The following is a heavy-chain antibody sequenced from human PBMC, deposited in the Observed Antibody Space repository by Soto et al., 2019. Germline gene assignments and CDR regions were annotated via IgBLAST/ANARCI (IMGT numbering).Heavy chain of an antibody. CDR1: GGSISSGGYF. CDR2: IYHSGST. Sequence: SETLSLTCAVSGGSISSGGYFWSWIRQPPGKGLEWIGYIYHSGSTYYNPSLKSRVSISVDRSKNQFSLKLTSVTAADTAVYYCAEGGLAFDYWGQGTLVTVSS. CDR3: AEGGLAFDY. D-gene: IGHD6-19*01. V-gene: IGHV4-30-2*01. J-gene: IGHJ4*02.